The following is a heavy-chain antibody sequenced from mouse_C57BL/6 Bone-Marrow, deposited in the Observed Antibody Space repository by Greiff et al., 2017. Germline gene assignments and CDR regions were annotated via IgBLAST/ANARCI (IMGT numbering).Heavy chain of an antibody. V-gene: IGHV14-4*01. Sequence: VHVKQSGAELVRPGASVTLSCTASGFNIKDDYMHWVKQRPEQGLEWIGWIDPENGDTEYASKFQGKATITADTSSNTAYLQLSSLTSEDTAVYYCTTRAYWGQGTLVTVSA. CDR3: TTRAY. J-gene: IGHJ3*01. CDR1: GFNIKDDY. CDR2: IDPENGDT.